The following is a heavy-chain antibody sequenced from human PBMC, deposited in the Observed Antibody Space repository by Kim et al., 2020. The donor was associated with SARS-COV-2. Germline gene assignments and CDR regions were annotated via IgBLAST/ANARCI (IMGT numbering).Heavy chain of an antibody. D-gene: IGHD3-9*01. V-gene: IGHV3-74*01. CDR2: INSDGSST. Sequence: GGSLILSCAASGFTFSSYWMHWVRQAPGKGLVWVSRINSDGSSTSYADSVKGRFTISRDNAKNTLYLQMNSLRAEDTAVYYCARVEVRYFDWLLARWGMDVWGQGTTVTVSS. CDR3: ARVEVRYFDWLLARWGMDV. J-gene: IGHJ6*02. CDR1: GFTFSSYW.